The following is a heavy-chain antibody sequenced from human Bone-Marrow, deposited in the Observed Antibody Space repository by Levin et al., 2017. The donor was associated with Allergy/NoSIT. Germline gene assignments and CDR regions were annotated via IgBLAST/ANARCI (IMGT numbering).Heavy chain of an antibody. D-gene: IGHD4-11*01. J-gene: IGHJ4*02. CDR3: AKDALDPHYTYYYDS. CDR2: ISASGGNT. CDR1: GFTFNNFA. V-gene: IGHV3-23*01. Sequence: QTGGSLRLPCAASGFTFNNFAMSWVRQTPGKGLDWVSSISASGGNTFYADSVQGRFSISRDNSKNTLYLQMDIVGAEDTALYYCAKDALDPHYTYYYDSWGQGTLVTVTS.